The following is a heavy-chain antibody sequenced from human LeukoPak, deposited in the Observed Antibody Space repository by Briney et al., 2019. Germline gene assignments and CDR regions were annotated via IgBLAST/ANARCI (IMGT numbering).Heavy chain of an antibody. J-gene: IGHJ4*02. Sequence: GGSLRLSCAASGFTFSSYAMSWVRQPPGKGLEWVSVIRHSDDSTYNADSVKGRFTISRDISKNTLYLQMNSLSAEDTAIYYCAKVSGKVDYWGQGTLVTVSS. CDR2: IRHSDDST. V-gene: IGHV3-23*01. D-gene: IGHD4-23*01. CDR1: GFTFSSYA. CDR3: AKVSGKVDY.